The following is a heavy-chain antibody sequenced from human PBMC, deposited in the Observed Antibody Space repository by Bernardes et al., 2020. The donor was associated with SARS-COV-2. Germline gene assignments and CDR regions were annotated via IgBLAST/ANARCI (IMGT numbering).Heavy chain of an antibody. CDR2: IYFSGTT. J-gene: IGHJ5*02. Sequence: SLTCTFSCGSISSSSYYWGLLRQPPGKGLEWIGNIYFSGTTYYNPSLKSRVTISVDTSKNQFSLSLRSVTAADTAVYSCARAYYISGGYYSPSSGHWFDPWGQGTLVTVSS. CDR3: ARAYYISGGYYSPSSGHWFDP. CDR1: CGSISSSSYY. D-gene: IGHD3-10*01. V-gene: IGHV4-39*01.